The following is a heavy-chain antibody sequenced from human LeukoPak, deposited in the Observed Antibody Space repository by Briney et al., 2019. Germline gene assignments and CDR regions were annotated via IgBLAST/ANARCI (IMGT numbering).Heavy chain of an antibody. CDR3: ARSSGSYLGYYYYGMDV. J-gene: IGHJ6*02. D-gene: IGHD1-26*01. Sequence: SETLSLTCTVSGGSISSYYWSWIRQPPGKGLEWIGYIYYSGSTNYNPSLKSRVTISVDTSKNQFSLKLSSVTAADTAVYYCARSSGSYLGYYYYGMDVWGQGTTVTVSS. CDR1: GGSISSYY. CDR2: IYYSGST. V-gene: IGHV4-59*08.